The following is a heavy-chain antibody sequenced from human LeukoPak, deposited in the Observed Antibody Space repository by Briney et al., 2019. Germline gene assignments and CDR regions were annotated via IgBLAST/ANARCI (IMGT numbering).Heavy chain of an antibody. CDR2: ISAYNGNT. J-gene: IGHJ4*02. CDR1: GYTFTSYG. D-gene: IGHD3-22*01. Sequence: GASVKVSCKASGYTFTSYGIGWVRQAPGQGLEWMGWISAYNGNTNYAQKLQGRVTMTTDTSTSTAYMELRSLRSDDTAVYYCARDWGYDSSGYVDYWGQGALVTVSS. CDR3: ARDWGYDSSGYVDY. V-gene: IGHV1-18*01.